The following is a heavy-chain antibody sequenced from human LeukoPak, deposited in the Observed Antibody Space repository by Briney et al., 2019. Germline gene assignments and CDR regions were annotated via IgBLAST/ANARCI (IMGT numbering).Heavy chain of an antibody. CDR3: AKDDPYYDSSGYYERQNGFDY. CDR1: GFTFSSYA. J-gene: IGHJ4*02. D-gene: IGHD3-22*01. Sequence: GSLRLSCAASGFTFSSYAMSWVRQAPGKGLEWVSAISGSGGSTYYADSVKGRFTISRDNSKNTLYLQMNSLRAEDTAVYYCAKDDPYYDSSGYYERQNGFDYWGQGTLVTVSS. V-gene: IGHV3-23*01. CDR2: ISGSGGST.